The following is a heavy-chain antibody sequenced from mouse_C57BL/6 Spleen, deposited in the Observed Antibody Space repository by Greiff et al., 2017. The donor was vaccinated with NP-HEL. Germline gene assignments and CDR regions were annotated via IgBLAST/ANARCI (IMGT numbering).Heavy chain of an antibody. CDR2: ISDGGSYT. J-gene: IGHJ4*01. CDR3: ARRLYYAMDY. Sequence: EVKLQESGGGLVKPGGSLKLSCAASGFTFSSYAMSWVRQTPEKRLEWVATISDGGSYTYYPDNVKGRFTISRDNAKNNLYLQMSHLKSEDTAMYYCARRLYYAMDYWGQGTSVTVSS. CDR1: GFTFSSYA. V-gene: IGHV5-4*03.